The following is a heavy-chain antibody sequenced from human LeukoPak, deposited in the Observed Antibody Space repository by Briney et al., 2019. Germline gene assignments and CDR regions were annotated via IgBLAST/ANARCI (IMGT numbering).Heavy chain of an antibody. CDR1: GYTFTSYW. V-gene: IGHV5-51*01. D-gene: IGHD6-6*01. CDR3: AREYSSFPDAFDI. Sequence: GESLKISCKSFGYTFTSYWIAWVRQMPGKGLEWMGIIYPGDSDTRYSPSFQGQVTISADKSISTAYLQWSSLKASDTAMYYCAREYSSFPDAFDIWGQGTMVTVSS. CDR2: IYPGDSDT. J-gene: IGHJ3*02.